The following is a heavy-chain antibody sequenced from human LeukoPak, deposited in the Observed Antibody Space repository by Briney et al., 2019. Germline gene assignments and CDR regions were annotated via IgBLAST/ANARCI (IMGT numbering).Heavy chain of an antibody. CDR1: GFTFSNAW. CDR2: IKSKTDGGTT. J-gene: IGHJ3*02. V-gene: IGHV3-15*01. CDR3: TTLVGATRVDAFDI. D-gene: IGHD1-26*01. Sequence: GGSLRLSCAASGFTFSNAWMSWVRQAPGKGLEWVGRIKSKTDGGTTDYAAPVKGRFTISGDDSKNTLYLQMNSLKTEDTAVYYCTTLVGATRVDAFDIWGQGTMVTVSS.